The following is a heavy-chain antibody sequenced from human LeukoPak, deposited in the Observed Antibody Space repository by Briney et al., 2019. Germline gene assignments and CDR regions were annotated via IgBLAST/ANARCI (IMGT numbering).Heavy chain of an antibody. D-gene: IGHD6-19*01. CDR3: ATKRLDSSGWYGNAFDI. V-gene: IGHV3-30*02. J-gene: IGHJ3*02. Sequence: GGSLRLSCAASGFTFSTYGMHWVRQAPGKGLEWVAFIRYDGSDKYYADSVKGRFTISRDNSKNTLSLQMNSLRAEDTAVYYCATKRLDSSGWYGNAFDIWGQGTMVTVSS. CDR2: IRYDGSDK. CDR1: GFTFSTYG.